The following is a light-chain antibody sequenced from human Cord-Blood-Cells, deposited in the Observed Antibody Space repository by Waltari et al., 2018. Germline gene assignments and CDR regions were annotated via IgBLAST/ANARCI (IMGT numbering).Light chain of an antibody. CDR3: CSDAGSSTWV. CDR1: SSDVGRYHL. V-gene: IGLV2-23*01. J-gene: IGLJ3*02. CDR2: DGS. Sequence: QSALTHPAFVYGSPGQSITISCTGTSSDVGRYHLLSWYQKHPGKAPQLMIYDGSKRPSGVSNRFSGPKSGNTAYLTIPGLQAEDEADYYCCSDAGSSTWVFGGGTKLTVL.